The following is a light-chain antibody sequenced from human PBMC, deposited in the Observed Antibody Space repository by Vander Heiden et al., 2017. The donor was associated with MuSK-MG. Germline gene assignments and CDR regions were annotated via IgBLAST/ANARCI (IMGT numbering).Light chain of an antibody. V-gene: IGKV1-NL1*01. Sequence: DIQMTQSPSSLSASVGDRVTITCRASQGISKSLDWYQQKPGKAPKVLVYAASRLERGVPSRYSGSGSGTDYTLTISSRQPEDIASYYWQHDYSTRTFGQWTKLEIK. CDR3: QHDYSTRT. CDR2: AAS. J-gene: IGKJ2*01. CDR1: QGISKS.